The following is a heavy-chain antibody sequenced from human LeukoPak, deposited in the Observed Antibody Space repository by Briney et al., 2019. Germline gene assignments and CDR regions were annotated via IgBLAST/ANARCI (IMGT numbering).Heavy chain of an antibody. CDR2: ISYDGSNK. V-gene: IGHV3-30*03. Sequence: GGSLRLSCAASGFTFSSYGMHWVRQAPGKGLEWVAIISYDGSNKYYADFVKGRFTISRDNSKNTLYLQMNSLRAEDTAVYYCVISHRPRQWPLVVWGQGTLVTVSS. J-gene: IGHJ4*02. CDR3: VISHRPRQWPLVV. CDR1: GFTFSSYG. D-gene: IGHD6-13*01.